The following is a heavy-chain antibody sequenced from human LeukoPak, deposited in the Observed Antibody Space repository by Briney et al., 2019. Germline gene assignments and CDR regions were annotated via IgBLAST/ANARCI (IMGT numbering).Heavy chain of an antibody. CDR1: GGSIGCYY. Sequence: PSETLSLTCTVSGGSIGCYYWNWIRQPAGKELEWIGRIYASGSTNYNPSLKSRVTMSVDTSKNQFSLRLRYVTDADTDVDYCGRGNSDFLFDYWGQGIMVTVSS. V-gene: IGHV4-4*07. J-gene: IGHJ4*02. CDR2: IYASGST. CDR3: GRGNSDFLFDY. D-gene: IGHD2/OR15-2a*01.